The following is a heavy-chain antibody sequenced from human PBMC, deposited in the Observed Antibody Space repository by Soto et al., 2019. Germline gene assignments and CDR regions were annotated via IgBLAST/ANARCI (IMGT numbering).Heavy chain of an antibody. J-gene: IGHJ5*02. CDR2: INAGNGNT. CDR1: GYTFNSHA. D-gene: IGHD6-19*01. V-gene: IGHV1-3*01. CDR3: ARDQSGIGWYVDWFDP. Sequence: ASVKVSFKASGYTFNSHAIHWMRQAPGQRLEWMGWINAGNGNTYYSEKFKGRVSLTRDTVATTVYMELTSLTSEDTGVYYCARDQSGIGWYVDWFDPWGQGTLVTVSS.